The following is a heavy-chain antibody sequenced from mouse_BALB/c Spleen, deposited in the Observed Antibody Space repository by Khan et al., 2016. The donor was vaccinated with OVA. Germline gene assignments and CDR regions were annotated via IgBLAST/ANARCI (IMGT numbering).Heavy chain of an antibody. J-gene: IGHJ4*01. CDR1: GYSITSNYA. CDR3: ARGNYYGYAMEY. CDR2: ISYSGST. D-gene: IGHD1-1*01. V-gene: IGHV3-2*02. Sequence: EVQLQESGPGLVKPSQSLSLTCTVTGYSITSNYAWNWIRQFPGNKLEWMGYISYSGSTSYNPSLKSRISITRDKSKNQFFLQLNSVTSEDTATYYCARGNYYGYAMEYWGQGTSVTVSS.